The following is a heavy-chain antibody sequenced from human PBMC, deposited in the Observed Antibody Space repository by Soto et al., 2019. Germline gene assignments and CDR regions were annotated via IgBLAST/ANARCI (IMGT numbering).Heavy chain of an antibody. CDR1: GYSFTSYW. Sequence: PGESLKISCKGSGYSFTSYWIGWVRQMPGKGLEWMGIIYPGDSDTRYSPSFQGQVTISADKSISTAYLQWSSLKASDTAMYYCARLAYYDYVWGSYRLLGSFDYWGQVTLVTVSS. J-gene: IGHJ4*02. CDR3: ARLAYYDYVWGSYRLLGSFDY. V-gene: IGHV5-51*01. CDR2: IYPGDSDT. D-gene: IGHD3-16*02.